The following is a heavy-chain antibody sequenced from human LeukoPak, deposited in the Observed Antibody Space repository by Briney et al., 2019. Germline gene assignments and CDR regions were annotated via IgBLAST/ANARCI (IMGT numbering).Heavy chain of an antibody. J-gene: IGHJ4*02. CDR2: MNPNSGNT. CDR3: AIIAAARYGLDY. CDR1: GYTFASYD. V-gene: IGHV1-8*01. Sequence: GASVNVSCKASGYTFASYDINWVRRATGQGLEWMGWMNPNSGNTGYAQKFQGRVTMTRNTSISTAYMELSSLRSEDTAVYYCAIIAAARYGLDYWGQGTLVTVSS. D-gene: IGHD6-13*01.